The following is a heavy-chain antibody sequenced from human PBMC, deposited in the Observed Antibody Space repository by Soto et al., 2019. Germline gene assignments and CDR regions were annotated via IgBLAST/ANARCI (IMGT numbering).Heavy chain of an antibody. V-gene: IGHV3-73*01. CDR3: TSMITVIK. CDR2: IRSKANSYAT. CDR1: ESASRGGP. Sequence: GGSLRHCVVSGESASRGGPRHCVRQASGKGLEWVGRIRSKANSYATAYAASVKGRFTISRDDSKNTAYLQMNSLKTEDTAVYYCTSMITVIKWGQGTLVTVSS. D-gene: IGHD4-17*01. J-gene: IGHJ4*02.